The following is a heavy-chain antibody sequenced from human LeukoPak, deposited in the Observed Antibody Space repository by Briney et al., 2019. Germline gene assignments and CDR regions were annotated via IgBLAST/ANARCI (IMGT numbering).Heavy chain of an antibody. D-gene: IGHD5-12*01. CDR3: ARDREWLRFRGFDY. CDR1: GGSISSYY. V-gene: IGHV4-59*12. Sequence: SETLSLTCTVSGGSISSYYWSWIRQPPGKGLEWIGYIYYSGSTYYNPSLKSRVTISVDTSKNQFSLKLSSVTAADTAVYYCARDREWLRFRGFDYWGQGTLVTVSS. CDR2: IYYSGST. J-gene: IGHJ4*02.